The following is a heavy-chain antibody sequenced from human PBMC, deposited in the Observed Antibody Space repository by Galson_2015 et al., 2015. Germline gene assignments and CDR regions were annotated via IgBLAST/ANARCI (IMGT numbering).Heavy chain of an antibody. V-gene: IGHV3-73*01. CDR3: TTRIAVAGTWFQY. D-gene: IGHD6-19*01. Sequence: SLRLACAASGFSLSGSNMHWVRQASGNGLEWVGRIRSKADNYAASYAASVKGRFTISRDDLKNTAYLQMSSLKTEDTALYYCTTRIAVAGTWFQYWGRGTLVTVSS. CDR2: IRSKADNYAA. CDR1: GFSLSGSN. J-gene: IGHJ1*01.